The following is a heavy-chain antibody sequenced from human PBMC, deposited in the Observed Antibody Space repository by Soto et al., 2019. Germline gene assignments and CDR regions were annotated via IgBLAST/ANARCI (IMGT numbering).Heavy chain of an antibody. D-gene: IGHD6-19*01. CDR3: AAVAGTSAFVGYFEY. V-gene: IGHV1-69*02. CDR2: IIPALDIE. J-gene: IGHJ4*02. Sequence: QGLLVQSGAEVKKPGSAVKVSCKASGGTFTSYTLSWLRQAPGQGPEWMGRIIPALDIEDYAQKFQGRVTITADTSTSTAYMELRSLTSDDTAVYYCAAVAGTSAFVGYFEYWGQGTLVTVAS. CDR1: GGTFTSYT.